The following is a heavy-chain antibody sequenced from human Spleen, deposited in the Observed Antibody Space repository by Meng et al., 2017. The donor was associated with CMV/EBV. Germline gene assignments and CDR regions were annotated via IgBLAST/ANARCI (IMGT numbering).Heavy chain of an antibody. D-gene: IGHD2-2*01. CDR3: AILYCTSPTCLDV. CDR2: ISIDETTK. CDR1: GFIFSTYH. V-gene: IGHV3-30*02. Sequence: GESLKISCAASGFIFSTYHIHWVRQAPGEGLEWVAFISIDETTKFYADSVKGRFTISRDNVKNSLYLQMHSLRAEDTAVYYCAILYCTSPTCLDVWGQGTTVTVSS. J-gene: IGHJ6*02.